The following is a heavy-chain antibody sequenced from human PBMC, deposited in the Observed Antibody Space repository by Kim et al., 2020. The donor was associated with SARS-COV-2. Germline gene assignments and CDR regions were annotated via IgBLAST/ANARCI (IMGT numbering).Heavy chain of an antibody. J-gene: IGHJ6*03. CDR2: MNSKSGKT. V-gene: IGHV1-8*01. Sequence: ASVKVSCKATGYTFSNFDITWVRQATGQGLEWMGWMNSKSGKTGSVQNFEGRLTMTRDVSRSTAYMELSSLTSEDTAVYFCARGRCNNSCYSEGYYRYYMDVWGKGTTITVSS. CDR3: ARGRCNNSCYSEGYYRYYMDV. D-gene: IGHD2-15*01. CDR1: GYTFSNFD.